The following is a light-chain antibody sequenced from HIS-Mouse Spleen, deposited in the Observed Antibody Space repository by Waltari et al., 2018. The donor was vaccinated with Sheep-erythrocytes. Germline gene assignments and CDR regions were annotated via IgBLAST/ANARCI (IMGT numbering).Light chain of an antibody. J-gene: IGLJ1*01. CDR1: SGSIASNY. V-gene: IGLV6-57*04. CDR2: EDN. CDR3: QSYDSSNYV. Sequence: NFMLTQPHSVSESPGKTVTISCTRSSGSIASNYVQWYQQRPGSAPTTVIYEDNQRPSVVPDRFSGSIDSSSNSASLTISGLKTEDEADYYCQSYDSSNYVFGTGTKVTVL.